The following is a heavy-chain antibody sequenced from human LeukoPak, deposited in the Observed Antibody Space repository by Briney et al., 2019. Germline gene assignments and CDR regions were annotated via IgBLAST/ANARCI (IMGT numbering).Heavy chain of an antibody. V-gene: IGHV4-59*01. D-gene: IGHD6-13*01. Sequence: SETLSLTCTVSGGSLSSYYWSWIRQPPGKRLEWIGYIYFSGSTNYNPSLNSRVTISVDTSKNQFSLKLNSVTAADTAVYYCARDHPHSSSRFRFFEYWGQGALVTVSS. CDR3: ARDHPHSSSRFRFFEY. J-gene: IGHJ4*02. CDR2: IYFSGST. CDR1: GGSLSSYY.